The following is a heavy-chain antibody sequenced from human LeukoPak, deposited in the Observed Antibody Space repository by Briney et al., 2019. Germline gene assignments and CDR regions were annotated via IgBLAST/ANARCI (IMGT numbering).Heavy chain of an antibody. J-gene: IGHJ2*01. D-gene: IGHD4-23*01. CDR3: ARSVVTLYWYFDL. CDR1: GGSISGYY. Sequence: SETLSLTCTVSGGSISGYYYNWIRQPPGRGLEWIGYIYYSGSTNYNPSLKSRVTISLDTSKNQFSLKLSSVTTADTAVYYCARSVVTLYWYFDLWGRGTLVTVSS. CDR2: IYYSGST. V-gene: IGHV4-59*01.